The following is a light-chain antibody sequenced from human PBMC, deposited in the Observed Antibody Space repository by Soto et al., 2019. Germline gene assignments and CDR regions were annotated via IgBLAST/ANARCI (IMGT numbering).Light chain of an antibody. CDR1: SSDVGGYNY. J-gene: IGLJ2*01. CDR3: CSYTTTSTYV. CDR2: EVF. V-gene: IGLV2-14*01. Sequence: QSALTQPACVSGSPGQSITISCTGTSSDVGGYNYVSWYQQHPGKVPKLMIYEVFRRPSGISNRFSGSKSGNTASLTISGLQAEDEADYYCCSYTTTSTYVFGGGTKLTVL.